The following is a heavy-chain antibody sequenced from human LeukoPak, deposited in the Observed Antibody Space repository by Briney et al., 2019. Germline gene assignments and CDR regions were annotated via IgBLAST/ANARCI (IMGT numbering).Heavy chain of an antibody. CDR3: ASDLGATRYFDY. V-gene: IGHV3-30*04. CDR2: ISYDGSNK. CDR1: GFTFSSYA. J-gene: IGHJ4*02. D-gene: IGHD3-16*01. Sequence: GGSLRLSCAASGFTFSSYAMHWVRQAPGKGLERVAVISYDGSNKCYADSVKGRFTISRDDSKNTLYLQMNSLRAEDTAVYYCASDLGATRYFDYWGQGTLVTVSS.